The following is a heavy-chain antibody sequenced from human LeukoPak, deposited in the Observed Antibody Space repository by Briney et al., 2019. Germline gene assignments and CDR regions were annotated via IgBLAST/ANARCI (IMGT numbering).Heavy chain of an antibody. Sequence: SETLSLTCAVYGGSFSGYYWSWIRQPPGKGLEWIGEINHSGSTNYNPSLKSRVNISVDTSKNQFSLKLSSVTAADTAVYYCVSSYYYYGMDVWGQGTTVTVSS. CDR1: GGSFSGYY. CDR2: INHSGST. D-gene: IGHD3-3*02. V-gene: IGHV4-34*01. CDR3: VSSYYYYGMDV. J-gene: IGHJ6*02.